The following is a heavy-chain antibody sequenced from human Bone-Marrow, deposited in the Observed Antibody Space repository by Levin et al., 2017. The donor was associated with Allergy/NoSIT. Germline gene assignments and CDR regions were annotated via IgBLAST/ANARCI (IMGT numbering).Heavy chain of an antibody. CDR2: ISGSGGST. D-gene: IGHD6-13*01. CDR1: GFTFSSYA. Sequence: GESLKISCAASGFTFSSYAMSWVRQAPGKGLEWVSAISGSGGSTYYADSVKGRFTISRDNSKNTLYLQMNSLRAEDTAVYYCAKDLGYSREGPDYWGQGTLVTVSS. J-gene: IGHJ4*02. V-gene: IGHV3-23*01. CDR3: AKDLGYSREGPDY.